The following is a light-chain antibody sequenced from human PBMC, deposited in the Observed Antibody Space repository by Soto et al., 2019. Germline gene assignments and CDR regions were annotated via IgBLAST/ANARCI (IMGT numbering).Light chain of an antibody. J-gene: IGKJ1*01. Sequence: EVVLTKSPGTLSLSPGERATLSCRASQSVSSSYLAWYQQKPGQAPRLLIYGASNRATGIPDRFSGSGSGTDFTLTISRLEPEDFAVYYCQQYGSSPRTFGQGTNVDI. V-gene: IGKV3-20*01. CDR1: QSVSSSY. CDR2: GAS. CDR3: QQYGSSPRT.